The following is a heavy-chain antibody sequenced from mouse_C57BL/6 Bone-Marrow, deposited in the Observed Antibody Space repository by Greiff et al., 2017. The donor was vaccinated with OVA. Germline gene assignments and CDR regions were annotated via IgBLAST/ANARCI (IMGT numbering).Heavy chain of an antibody. Sequence: VQLKQSGPELVKPGASVKISCKASGYSFTGYYMNWVKQSPEKCLEWIGEINPSTGGTTYNQKFKAKATLTVDKSSSTAYMQLKSLTSEDSAVYYCARDGSFDYWGQGTTLTVSS. CDR2: INPSTGGT. D-gene: IGHD1-1*01. CDR1: GYSFTGYY. J-gene: IGHJ2*01. CDR3: ARDGSFDY. V-gene: IGHV1-42*01.